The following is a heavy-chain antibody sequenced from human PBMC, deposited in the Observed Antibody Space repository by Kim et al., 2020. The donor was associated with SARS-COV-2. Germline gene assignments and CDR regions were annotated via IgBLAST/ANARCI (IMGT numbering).Heavy chain of an antibody. CDR1: GGSISSYY. CDR3: ARSLLWFGEPHAFDI. Sequence: SETLSLTCTVSGGSISSYYWSWIRQPPGKGLEWIGYIYYSGSTNYNPSLKSRVTISVDTSKNQFSLKLSSVTAADTAVYYCARSLLWFGEPHAFDIWGQGTMVTVSS. J-gene: IGHJ3*02. D-gene: IGHD3-10*01. CDR2: IYYSGST. V-gene: IGHV4-59*08.